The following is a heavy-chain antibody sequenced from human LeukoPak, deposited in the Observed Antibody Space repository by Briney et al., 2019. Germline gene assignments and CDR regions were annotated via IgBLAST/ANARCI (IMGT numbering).Heavy chain of an antibody. CDR3: ARFSGVRGVIPYFDY. Sequence: SGTLSFTCAVSGGSISSSNWWSWVRQPPGKGLEWIGEIYHSGSTNYNPSLKSRVTISVDKSKNQFSLKLSSVTAADTAVYHCARFSGVRGVIPYFDYWGQGTLVTVSS. CDR1: GGSISSSNW. CDR2: IYHSGST. D-gene: IGHD3-10*01. J-gene: IGHJ4*02. V-gene: IGHV4-4*02.